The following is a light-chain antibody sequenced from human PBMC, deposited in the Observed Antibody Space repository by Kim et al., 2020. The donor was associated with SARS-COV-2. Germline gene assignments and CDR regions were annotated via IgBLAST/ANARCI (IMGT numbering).Light chain of an antibody. V-gene: IGLV4-60*03. CDR3: ETWDSNTWV. CDR1: SGYTSNI. CDR2: VEGSGSY. Sequence: QPVLTQSSSASASLGSSVKLTCTLRSGYTSNIIAWHQQQPGKAPRYLMKVEGSGSYNKGSGVPDRFSGSSSGADRYLTISNLQSEDEADYYCETWDSNTWVFGGGTQLTVL. J-gene: IGLJ2*01.